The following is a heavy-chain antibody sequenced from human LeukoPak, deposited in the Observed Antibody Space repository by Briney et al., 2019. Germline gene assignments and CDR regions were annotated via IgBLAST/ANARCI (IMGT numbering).Heavy chain of an antibody. D-gene: IGHD5-24*01. V-gene: IGHV3-33*01. J-gene: IGHJ4*02. CDR2: IWYAGSNK. CDR1: GFIFNSYG. Sequence: GGSLRLSCVASGFIFNSYGMHWVRQAPGKGLEWVAGIWYAGSNKYYADSVEGRFTISRDNSKNTLYLQMNSLRAEDTAVYYCARGAGYNYPYYFDYWGQGTLVTVSS. CDR3: ARGAGYNYPYYFDY.